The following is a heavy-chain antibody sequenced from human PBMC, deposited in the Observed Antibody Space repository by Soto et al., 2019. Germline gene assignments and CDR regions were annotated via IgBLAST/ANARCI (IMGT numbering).Heavy chain of an antibody. CDR1: GFSLNTRGVG. CDR3: SHNNYYGSGSVY. V-gene: IGHV2-5*02. J-gene: IGHJ4*02. CDR2: IYWDNDK. D-gene: IGHD3-10*01. Sequence: QITLKESGPTLVKPTQTLTLTCAFSGFSLNTRGVGVGWIRQPPGKALEWLALIYWDNDKRYSPSLKSRLTIXKXIPTNHVVLMMTDLDPVDTATYYCSHNNYYGSGSVYWGQGTLITVSS.